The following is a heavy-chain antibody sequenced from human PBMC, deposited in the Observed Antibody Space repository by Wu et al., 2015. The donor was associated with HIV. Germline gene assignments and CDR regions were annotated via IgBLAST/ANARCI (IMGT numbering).Heavy chain of an antibody. V-gene: IGHV1-69*05. CDR3: ARRGGIQLCSLGNT. Sequence: QVQLMQSGAEVKKPGSSVKVSCKASGVIFSNSAISWVRQAPGQGLEWMGGIIPIFGTAKYAQKFQGRVTITTDQSTNTAYMDLSSLRSEDTAIYFCARRGGIQLCSLGNTWGQGNAGHRLL. CDR2: IIPIFGTA. D-gene: IGHD5-18*01. J-gene: IGHJ4*02. CDR1: GVIFSNSA.